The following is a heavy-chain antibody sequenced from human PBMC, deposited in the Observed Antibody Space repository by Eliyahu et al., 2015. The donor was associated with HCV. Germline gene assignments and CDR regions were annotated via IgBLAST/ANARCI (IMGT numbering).Heavy chain of an antibody. CDR2: ISDSGSTI. V-gene: IGHV3-11*01. CDR1: GFTFSDYY. D-gene: IGHD6-13*01. J-gene: IGHJ4*02. CDR3: ARTILGSTWYGALVY. Sequence: QVQLVESGGGLVKPGGSLRLSCAASGFTFSDYYMTWVRQAPGKGLEWLSYISDSGSTIYYADSVKGRFTISRDNARYSLYLQMNSLRAEDTAVYYCARTILGSTWYGALVYWGPGTLVTVSS.